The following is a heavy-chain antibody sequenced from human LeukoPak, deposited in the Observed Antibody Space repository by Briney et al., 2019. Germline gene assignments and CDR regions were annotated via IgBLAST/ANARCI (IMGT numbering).Heavy chain of an antibody. V-gene: IGHV4-39*02. J-gene: IGHJ3*02. CDR1: GGSISSSSYY. CDR2: IYYSGST. Sequence: SETLSLTCTVSGGSISSSSYYWGWIRQPPGKGLEWIGSIYYSGSTYYNPSLKSRVTISVDTSKNQFSLKLSSVTAADTAVYYCARDGTDSFRTNAFDIWGQGTMVTVSS. D-gene: IGHD1-14*01. CDR3: ARDGTDSFRTNAFDI.